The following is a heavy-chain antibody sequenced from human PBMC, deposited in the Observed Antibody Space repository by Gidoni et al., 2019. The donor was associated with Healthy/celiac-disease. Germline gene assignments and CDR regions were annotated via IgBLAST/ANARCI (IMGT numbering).Heavy chain of an antibody. V-gene: IGHV3-30*03. CDR3: ASDDVGATIGMDY. D-gene: IGHD1-26*01. J-gene: IGHJ4*02. Sequence: QVQLVESGGGVVQPGRSLRLSCAASGFTFSSYGMHWVRQAPGKGLGWVAVISYDGSNKYYADSVKGRFTISRDNSKNTLYLQMNSLRAEDTAVYYCASDDVGATIGMDYWGQGTLVTVSS. CDR1: GFTFSSYG. CDR2: ISYDGSNK.